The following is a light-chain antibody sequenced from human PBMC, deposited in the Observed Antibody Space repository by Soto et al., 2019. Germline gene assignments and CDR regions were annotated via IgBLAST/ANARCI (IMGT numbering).Light chain of an antibody. V-gene: IGLV2-14*01. J-gene: IGLJ2*01. CDR1: SSYVGGYNY. CDR3: SSYRSNSRVV. Sequence: QSALTQPASVSGSPGQSITISCTRTSSYVGGYNYVSWYQQHPVKAPKLIIYYVSNRPSGVSNRFSGSKSGGTASLTISGLKAEAEADYYCSSYRSNSRVVFGGGTKLTVL. CDR2: YVS.